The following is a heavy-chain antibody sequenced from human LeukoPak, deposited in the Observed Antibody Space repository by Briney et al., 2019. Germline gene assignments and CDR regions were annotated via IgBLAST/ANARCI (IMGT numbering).Heavy chain of an antibody. CDR2: IIPIFGTA. Sequence: SVKVSCKASGGTFSSYAISWVRQAPGQGLEWMGGIIPIFGTANYAQKFQGRVTLTADESTSTAYMELSSLRSEDTAVYYCARTSTYYYDSSGYYPDDWGEGTLVTVSS. CDR1: GGTFSSYA. D-gene: IGHD3-22*01. J-gene: IGHJ4*02. CDR3: ARTSTYYYDSSGYYPDD. V-gene: IGHV1-69*13.